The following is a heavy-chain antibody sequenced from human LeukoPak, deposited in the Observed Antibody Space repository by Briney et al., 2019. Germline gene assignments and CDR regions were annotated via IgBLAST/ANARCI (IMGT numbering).Heavy chain of an antibody. D-gene: IGHD3-22*01. CDR3: ARSTYYYDTFVNAFDF. Sequence: SETLSLTCTVSGGSVSSSYYWGWIRQPPGKGLEWIGSIYYGGSTYYNASLRSRVTTSVDTSKNQFSLKLSSVTAADTAVYYCARSTYYYDTFVNAFDFWGQGTVVTVSS. J-gene: IGHJ3*01. CDR2: IYYGGST. CDR1: GGSVSSSYY. V-gene: IGHV4-39*07.